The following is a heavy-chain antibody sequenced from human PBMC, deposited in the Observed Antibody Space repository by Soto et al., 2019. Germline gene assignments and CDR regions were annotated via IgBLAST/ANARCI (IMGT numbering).Heavy chain of an antibody. CDR2: ISAYNGNT. CDR3: ARDRIIRIAALERGNYYYGMDV. CDR1: GYTFTSYG. Sequence: VSVKGSCKASGYTFTSYGISWVRQAPGQGLEWMGWISAYNGNTNYAQKLQGRVTMTTDTSTSTAYMELRSLRSDDTAVYYCARDRIIRIAALERGNYYYGMDVWGQGTTVTVSS. D-gene: IGHD6-13*01. J-gene: IGHJ6*02. V-gene: IGHV1-18*04.